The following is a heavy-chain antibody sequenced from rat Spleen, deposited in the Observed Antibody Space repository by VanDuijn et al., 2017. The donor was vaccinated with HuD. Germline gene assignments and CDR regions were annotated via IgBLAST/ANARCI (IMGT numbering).Heavy chain of an antibody. Sequence: EVQLVETGGGLVQPGRSLKLSCVVSGFTFSSYWMYWIRQAPGKGLEWVSSINTDGGSTYYPDSVKGRFTISRDNAKSTLYLQMDSLRSEDTATYYCVRHRDYYNSYVYAFDYWGQGVMVTVSS. CDR3: VRHRDYYNSYVYAFDY. CDR1: GFTFSSYW. J-gene: IGHJ2*01. D-gene: IGHD1-2*01. V-gene: IGHV5-58*01. CDR2: INTDGGST.